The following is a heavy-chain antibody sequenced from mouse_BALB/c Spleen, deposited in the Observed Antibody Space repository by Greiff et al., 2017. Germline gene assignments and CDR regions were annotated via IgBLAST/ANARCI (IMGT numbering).Heavy chain of an antibody. Sequence: QVQLQQSGAELAKPGASVKMSCKASGYTFTSYWMHWVKQRPGQGLEWIGYINPSTGYTEYNQKFKDKATLTADKSSSTAYMQLSSLTSEDSAVYYCARSYGSSDSDWYFDVWGAGTTVTVSS. CDR1: GYTFTSYW. CDR3: ARSYGSSDSDWYFDV. V-gene: IGHV1-7*01. D-gene: IGHD1-1*01. CDR2: INPSTGYT. J-gene: IGHJ1*01.